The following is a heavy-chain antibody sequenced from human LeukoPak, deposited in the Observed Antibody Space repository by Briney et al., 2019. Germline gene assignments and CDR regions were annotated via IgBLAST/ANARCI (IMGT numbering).Heavy chain of an antibody. CDR3: AKDSDFWYYYDSSGPFDP. D-gene: IGHD3-22*01. V-gene: IGHV3-23*01. CDR2: ISGSGGST. Sequence: QTGGSLRLSCAASGFTFSSYAMSWIRQAPGKGLEWVSAISGSGGSTYYADSVKGRFTISRDNSKNTLYLQMNSLRAEDTAVYYCAKDSDFWYYYDSSGPFDPWGQGTLVTVSS. J-gene: IGHJ5*02. CDR1: GFTFSSYA.